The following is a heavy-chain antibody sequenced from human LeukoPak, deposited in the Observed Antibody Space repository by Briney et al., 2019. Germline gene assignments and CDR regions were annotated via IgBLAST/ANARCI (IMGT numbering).Heavy chain of an antibody. J-gene: IGHJ4*02. CDR2: IGHDGNYK. Sequence: PGGSLRLSCIVSGSTINTFGFHWFRQAPGKGPEWLAFIGHDGNYKHYGDSVRGRFTISRDNSKNTLYLQMNSLRAEDTAVYYCARERATRAAGYFDYWGQGTLVTVSS. D-gene: IGHD1-26*01. V-gene: IGHV3-30*02. CDR3: ARERATRAAGYFDY. CDR1: GSTINTFG.